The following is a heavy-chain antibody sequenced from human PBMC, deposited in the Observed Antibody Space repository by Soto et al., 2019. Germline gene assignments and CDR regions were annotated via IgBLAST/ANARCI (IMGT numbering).Heavy chain of an antibody. CDR3: ASDLGS. J-gene: IGHJ5*02. CDR2: SRNKANSYTT. CDR1: GFTFSDHY. Sequence: EVQLVESGGGLVQPGGSLRLSCAASGFTFSDHYMDWVRQAPGKGLEWVGRSRNKANSYTTEYAASVRGRFTISRYDSKNSLYLQMNSLKTEDTAVYYCASDLGSWGQGTLVTVSA. V-gene: IGHV3-72*01.